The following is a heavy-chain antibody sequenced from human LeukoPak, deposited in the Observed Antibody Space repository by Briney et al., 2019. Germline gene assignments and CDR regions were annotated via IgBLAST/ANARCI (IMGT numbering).Heavy chain of an antibody. J-gene: IGHJ4*02. D-gene: IGHD3-3*01. Sequence: PSETLSLTCTVSGGSISSSSYYWGWIRQPPGKGLEWIGSIYYSGSTYYNPSLKSRVTISVDTSKNQFSLKLSSVTAADTAVYYCARVKYYDFWSGYWDGRGYFDYWGQGTLVTVSS. CDR1: GGSISSSSYY. CDR2: IYYSGST. V-gene: IGHV4-39*01. CDR3: ARVKYYDFWSGYWDGRGYFDY.